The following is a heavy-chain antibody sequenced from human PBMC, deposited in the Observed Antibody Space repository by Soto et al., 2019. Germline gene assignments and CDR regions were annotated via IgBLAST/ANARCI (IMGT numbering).Heavy chain of an antibody. D-gene: IGHD3-10*02. CDR1: GLTFSSYA. CDR2: ISGSGGST. CDR3: AMSGESQYYYYYYMDV. J-gene: IGHJ6*03. Sequence: EVQLLESGGGLVQPGGSLRLSCAASGLTFSSYAMSWVRQAPGKGLEWVSAISGSGGSTYYADSVKGRFTISRDNSKNTLYLQMNSLRTEDTAVYYCAMSGESQYYYYYYMDVWGKGTTVTVSS. V-gene: IGHV3-23*01.